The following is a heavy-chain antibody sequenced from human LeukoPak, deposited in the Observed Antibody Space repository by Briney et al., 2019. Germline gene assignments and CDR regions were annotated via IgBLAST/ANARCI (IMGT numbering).Heavy chain of an antibody. CDR1: GFMFSQHT. D-gene: IGHD4-17*01. CDR3: SKKGQNEDYGKPD. J-gene: IGHJ4*02. CDR2: ISGSGDAT. V-gene: IGHV3-23*01. Sequence: GGSLRLSCAVSGFMFSQHTMSWVRQAPGKRLEWVSSISGSGDATRYADSVMGRFTISRDNAKNTLSLQMNSLRAEDTAVYYCSKKGQNEDYGKPDWGQGTLVTVSS.